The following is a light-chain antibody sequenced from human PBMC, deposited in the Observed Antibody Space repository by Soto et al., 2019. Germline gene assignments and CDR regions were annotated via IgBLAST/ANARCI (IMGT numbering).Light chain of an antibody. CDR3: ATWDDSLSGWV. CDR1: SSNVGTNT. Sequence: QSVLTQPPSASGTPGLSVTIYCSGGSSNVGTNTVSWHQHLPGTAPKLLIYINDQRPSGVPDLFSGSKSGTSASLAITGLQSEDEGIYYCATWDDSLSGWVFGGGTKVTVL. J-gene: IGLJ3*02. V-gene: IGLV1-44*01. CDR2: IND.